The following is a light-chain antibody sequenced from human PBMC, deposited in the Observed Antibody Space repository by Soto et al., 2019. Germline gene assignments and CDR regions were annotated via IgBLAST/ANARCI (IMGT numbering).Light chain of an antibody. Sequence: EIVLTQSPATLSLSPGERATLSCGASQSVGSSYLAWYQQKRGLAPRLLIYDASSRATGIPDRFSDSGSGTDFTLTISRLEPEDFAVYYCQQYGSSPFTFGPGTKVDIK. CDR2: DAS. CDR1: QSVGSSY. J-gene: IGKJ3*01. CDR3: QQYGSSPFT. V-gene: IGKV3D-20*01.